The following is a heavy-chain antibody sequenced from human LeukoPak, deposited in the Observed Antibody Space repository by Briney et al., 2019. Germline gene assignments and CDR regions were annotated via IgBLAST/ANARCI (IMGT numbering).Heavy chain of an antibody. D-gene: IGHD3-10*01. CDR3: AKSMVRGNYYYYYMDV. V-gene: IGHV3-23*01. J-gene: IGHJ6*03. CDR1: GFTFCSYA. Sequence: GGSLRLSCAASGFTFCSYALSLGRPAPGEGVGWGSAIFGSGGSTYYADSVKGRFTISRDNSKNTLYLQMNSLRAEDTAVYYCAKSMVRGNYYYYYMDVWGKGTTVTVSS. CDR2: IFGSGGST.